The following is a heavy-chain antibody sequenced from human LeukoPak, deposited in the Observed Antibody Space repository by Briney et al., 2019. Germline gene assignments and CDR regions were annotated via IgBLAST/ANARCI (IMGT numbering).Heavy chain of an antibody. V-gene: IGHV3-11*01. D-gene: IGHD2-2*01. Sequence: GGSLRLSCAASGFTFSDYHMSWIRQAPGKGLEWVSYISSSGSTIYYADSVKGRFTISRDNAKNSLYLQMNTLRAEDTAVYYCARAGQGYCTSAGCFLSLDYWGQGTLVTVSS. CDR2: ISSSGSTI. J-gene: IGHJ4*02. CDR3: ARAGQGYCTSAGCFLSLDY. CDR1: GFTFSDYH.